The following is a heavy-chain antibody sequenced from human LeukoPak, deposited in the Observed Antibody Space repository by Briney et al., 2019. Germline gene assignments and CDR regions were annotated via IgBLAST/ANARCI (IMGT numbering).Heavy chain of an antibody. V-gene: IGHV5-51*01. Sequence: GASLKISCKGSGYSFTSYWIGWVRQMPGKGLEWMGIIYPGDSDTRYSPSFQGQVTISADKSISTAYLQWSSLKASDTAMYYCARLGPAYSRVTGYFDYWGQGTLVTVSS. J-gene: IGHJ4*02. CDR1: GYSFTSYW. CDR3: ARLGPAYSRVTGYFDY. CDR2: IYPGDSDT. D-gene: IGHD5-18*01.